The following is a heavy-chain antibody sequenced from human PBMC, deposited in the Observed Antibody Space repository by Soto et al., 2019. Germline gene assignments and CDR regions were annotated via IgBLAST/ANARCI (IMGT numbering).Heavy chain of an antibody. CDR3: AKARIAVTTLDY. Sequence: GGSLRLSCAASGFTFSSYGMHWVRQAPGKGLEWVAVISYDGSNKYYADSVKGRFTISRDNSKNTLYLQMNSLRAEDTAVYYCAKARIAVTTLDYWGQGTLVTVSS. J-gene: IGHJ4*02. CDR1: GFTFSSYG. CDR2: ISYDGSNK. D-gene: IGHD6-19*01. V-gene: IGHV3-30*18.